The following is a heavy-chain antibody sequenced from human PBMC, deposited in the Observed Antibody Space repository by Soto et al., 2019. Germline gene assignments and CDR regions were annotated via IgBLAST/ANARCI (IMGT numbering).Heavy chain of an antibody. J-gene: IGHJ4*02. CDR2: IYYSGST. Sequence: SETLSLTCTVSGGSISSYYWSWIRQPPGKGLEWIGYIYYSGSTNYNPSLKSRVTISVDTSKNQFSLKLSSVTAADTAVYYCARRADYGDPYYFDYWGQGTLVTVSS. CDR3: ARRADYGDPYYFDY. D-gene: IGHD4-17*01. CDR1: GGSISSYY. V-gene: IGHV4-59*01.